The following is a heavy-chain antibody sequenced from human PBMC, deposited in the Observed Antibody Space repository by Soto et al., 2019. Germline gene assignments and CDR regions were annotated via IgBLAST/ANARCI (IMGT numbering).Heavy chain of an antibody. D-gene: IGHD5-18*01. CDR3: AREEGYSYGSDAFDI. Sequence: SSETLSLTCTVSGGSISSYYWSWIRQPPGKGLEWIGYIYYSGSTNYHPSLKSRVTISVDTSKNQFSMKLSSVTAADTAVYYCAREEGYSYGSDAFDIWGQGTMVTVSS. V-gene: IGHV4-59*01. J-gene: IGHJ3*02. CDR2: IYYSGST. CDR1: GGSISSYY.